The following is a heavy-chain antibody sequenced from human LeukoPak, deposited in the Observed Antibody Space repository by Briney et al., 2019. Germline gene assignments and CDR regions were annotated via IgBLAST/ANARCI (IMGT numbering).Heavy chain of an antibody. J-gene: IGHJ4*02. V-gene: IGHV4-4*07. D-gene: IGHD6-19*01. CDR1: GGSISGYY. CDR3: ARHPSVAGTKGGFDH. CDR2: IYTSGST. Sequence: SETLSLTCTVSGGSISGYYWSWIRQPAGKGLEWIGRIYTSGSTNYNPSLKSRVIMSVDTSKNQFSLKLSSVTAADTAVYYCARHPSVAGTKGGFDHWGQGTLVTVSS.